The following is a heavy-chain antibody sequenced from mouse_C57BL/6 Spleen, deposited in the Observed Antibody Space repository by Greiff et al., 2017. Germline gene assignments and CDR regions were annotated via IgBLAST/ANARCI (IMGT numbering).Heavy chain of an antibody. CDR1: GYTFTDYY. J-gene: IGHJ4*01. Sequence: EVQLQQSGPELVKPGASVKISCKASGYTFTDYYMNWVKQSHGKSLEWIGDINPNNGGTSYNQKFKGKATLTVDKSSSTAYMELRSLTSEDSAVYYCAICYGNYGYAMDYWGQGTSVTVSS. CDR2: INPNNGGT. D-gene: IGHD2-1*01. V-gene: IGHV1-26*01. CDR3: AICYGNYGYAMDY.